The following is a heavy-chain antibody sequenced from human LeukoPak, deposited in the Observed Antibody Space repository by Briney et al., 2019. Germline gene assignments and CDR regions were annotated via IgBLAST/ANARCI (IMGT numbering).Heavy chain of an antibody. V-gene: IGHV3-21*01. Sequence: GGSLRLSCAASGFTFSSYSMNWVRQAPGKGLEWVSSISSSSSYIYYADSVKGRFTISRDNAKNSLYLQMNSLRAEDTAVYYCARVYSSSMRGKRYYYMDVWGKGTTVTVSS. CDR1: GFTFSSYS. CDR2: ISSSSSYI. D-gene: IGHD6-13*01. CDR3: ARVYSSSMRGKRYYYMDV. J-gene: IGHJ6*03.